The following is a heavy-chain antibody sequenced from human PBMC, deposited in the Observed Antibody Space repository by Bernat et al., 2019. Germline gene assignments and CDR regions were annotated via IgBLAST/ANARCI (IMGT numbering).Heavy chain of an antibody. CDR3: AKVLWFGGALDW. CDR1: GFTFSSYS. Sequence: EVQLVESGGGLVQPGGSLRLSCAASGFTFSSYSMNWVRQAPGKGLEWVSYISSSSSTIYYADSVKGQFTISRDNAKNSLYLQMTSLRAEDTAVYYCAKVLWFGGALDWWGPGTLVTVSS. D-gene: IGHD3-10*01. J-gene: IGHJ4*02. V-gene: IGHV3-48*01. CDR2: ISSSSSTI.